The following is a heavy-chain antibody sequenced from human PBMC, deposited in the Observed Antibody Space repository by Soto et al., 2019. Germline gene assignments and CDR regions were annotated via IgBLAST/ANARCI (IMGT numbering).Heavy chain of an antibody. V-gene: IGHV4-59*01. Sequence: PSETLSLTCTVSGGSISSYYWSWIRQPPGKGLEWIGYIYYSGSTNYNPSLKSRVTISVDTSKNQFSLKLSSVTAADTAVYYCARVDYGPQIDYYYYMDVWGKGTTVTVSS. D-gene: IGHD4-17*01. CDR3: ARVDYGPQIDYYYYMDV. J-gene: IGHJ6*03. CDR1: GGSISSYY. CDR2: IYYSGST.